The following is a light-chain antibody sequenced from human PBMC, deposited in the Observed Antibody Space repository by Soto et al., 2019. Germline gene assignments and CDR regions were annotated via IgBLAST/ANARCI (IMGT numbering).Light chain of an antibody. CDR3: SSYRSTSTHVL. J-gene: IGLJ2*01. CDR2: DGS. Sequence: QSALTQPASVSGYLGQSVTISCSETPADGYNFVSWYQQHPGETPKLIIYDGSKRPSGVSNRFSGSKSGNTASLTISGLQSEDEADYYCSSYRSTSTHVLFGGGTKLTVL. V-gene: IGLV2-14*02. CDR1: PADGYNF.